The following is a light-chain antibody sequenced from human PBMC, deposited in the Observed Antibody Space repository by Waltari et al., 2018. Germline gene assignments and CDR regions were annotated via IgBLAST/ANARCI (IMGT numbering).Light chain of an antibody. CDR2: KVT. CDR1: QSLLHSNGNTY. Sequence: DIVMTQTPLSLPATPGEPASISCRSSQSLLHSNGNTYLHWYLQKPGQSPRLLIYKVTNRESGVPDRFSGSGSGTDFTLKISRVEPEDVGVYYCMQSTKDRTFGQGTKVEIK. CDR3: MQSTKDRT. J-gene: IGKJ1*01. V-gene: IGKV2D-29*02.